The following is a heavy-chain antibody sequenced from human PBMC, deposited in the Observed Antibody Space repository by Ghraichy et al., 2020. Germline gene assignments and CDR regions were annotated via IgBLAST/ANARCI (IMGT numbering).Heavy chain of an antibody. CDR2: ISAYNGNT. D-gene: IGHD6-19*01. J-gene: IGHJ4*02. CDR3: ARDRASDSGWYADY. Sequence: ASVKVSCQTSGYTFTNYGISWVRQAPGQGLEWMGWISAYNGNTKYAQKFQGRVTVTTDTSTSTAYMELRSLRSDDPAVYYCARDRASDSGWYADYWGQGTLVTVSS. CDR1: GYTFTNYG. V-gene: IGHV1-18*04.